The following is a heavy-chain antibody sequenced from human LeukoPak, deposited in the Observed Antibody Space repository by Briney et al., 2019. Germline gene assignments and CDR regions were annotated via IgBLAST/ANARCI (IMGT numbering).Heavy chain of an antibody. J-gene: IGHJ4*02. CDR2: ISSSSSYI. V-gene: IGHV3-21*01. Sequence: GGSLRLSCAASGFTFSSYSMNWVRQAPGKGLEWVSSISSSSSYIYYADSVKGRFTISRANAKNSLYLQMNSLTAEDTAVYYCASGVEYYFDYWGQGTLVTVSS. D-gene: IGHD3-3*01. CDR1: GFTFSSYS. CDR3: ASGVEYYFDY.